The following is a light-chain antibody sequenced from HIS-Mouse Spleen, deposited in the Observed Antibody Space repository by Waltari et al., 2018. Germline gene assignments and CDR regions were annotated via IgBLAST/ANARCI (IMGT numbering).Light chain of an antibody. J-gene: IGLJ2*01. V-gene: IGLV3-10*01. CDR3: YSTDSSGNHRV. Sequence: SYELTQPPSVSVSPGPTARLTCSGDALPKKYAYCYQQKSGQAPVLVIYDESKRPSGIPERVSGSSSGTMATLTISGAQVEDEADYYCYSTDSSGNHRVFGGGTKLTVL. CDR1: ALPKKY. CDR2: DES.